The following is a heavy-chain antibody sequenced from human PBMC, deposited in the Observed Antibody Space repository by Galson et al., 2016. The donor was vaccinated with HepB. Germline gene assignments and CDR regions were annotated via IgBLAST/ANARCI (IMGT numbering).Heavy chain of an antibody. D-gene: IGHD3-3*01. J-gene: IGHJ6*02. CDR1: GYTFTRYG. Sequence: SVKVSCKASGYTFTRYGISWVRQAPGQGLEWMGWISAYKGYTNYAQNLQVRVTMTTDTSTSTAYMELRSLRSDDTAVYYCARVTERGVTVFGVAPNLKYGMDVWGQGTSVTVSS. V-gene: IGHV1-18*01. CDR2: ISAYKGYT. CDR3: ARVTERGVTVFGVAPNLKYGMDV.